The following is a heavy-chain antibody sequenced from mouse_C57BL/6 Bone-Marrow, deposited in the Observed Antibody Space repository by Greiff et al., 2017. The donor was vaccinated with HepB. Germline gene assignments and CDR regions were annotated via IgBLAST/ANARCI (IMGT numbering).Heavy chain of an antibody. CDR2: IHPNSGST. CDR1: GYTFTSYW. J-gene: IGHJ1*03. D-gene: IGHD2-3*01. Sequence: VKLQQPGAELVKPGASVKLSCKASGYTFTSYWMHWVKQRPGQGLEWIGMIHPNSGSTNYNEKFKSKATLTVDKSSSTAYMQLSSLTSEDSAVYYCAFYDGYFGYFDVWGTGTTVTVSS. CDR3: AFYDGYFGYFDV. V-gene: IGHV1-64*01.